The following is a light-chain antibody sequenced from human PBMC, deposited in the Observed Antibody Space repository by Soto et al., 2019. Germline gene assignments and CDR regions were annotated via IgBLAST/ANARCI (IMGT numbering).Light chain of an antibody. Sequence: QSVLGQPPSVSAAPGQKVTISCSGSSSNIGNNYVSWYQQLPGTAPKLLIYENNKRPSGIPDRFSGSNSGTSATLGITGLQTGDEADYYCGTLDSSLSAHVFGTGTKVSVL. CDR2: ENN. CDR1: SSNIGNNY. J-gene: IGLJ1*01. CDR3: GTLDSSLSAHV. V-gene: IGLV1-51*02.